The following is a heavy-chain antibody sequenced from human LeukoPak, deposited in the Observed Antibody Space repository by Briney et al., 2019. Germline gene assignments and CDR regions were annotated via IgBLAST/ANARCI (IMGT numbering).Heavy chain of an antibody. V-gene: IGHV3-33*01. CDR2: IRYDGSNK. CDR3: ARGWDTVVVPDAMRRVAEGYIDY. D-gene: IGHD2-2*01. CDR1: GFTFSSYG. J-gene: IGHJ4*03. Sequence: GRSLRLSCAASGFTFSSYGMHWVRQAPGKGLEWVAVIRYDGSNKYYADSVKGRFTISRDNSKNTLYLQMTSLRGNDTAVYYCARGWDTVVVPDAMRRVAEGYIDY.